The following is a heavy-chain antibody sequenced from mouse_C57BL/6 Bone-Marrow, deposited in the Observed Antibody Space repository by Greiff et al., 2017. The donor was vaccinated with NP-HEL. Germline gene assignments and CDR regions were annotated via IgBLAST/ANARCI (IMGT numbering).Heavy chain of an antibody. V-gene: IGHV5-2*01. CDR1: EYEFPSHD. Sequence: EVHLVESGGGLVQPGESLKLSCESTEYEFPSHDMSWVRKTPEKRLELVAAINSDGGSTYYPDTLERRFIISRDNTKNTLYLQMSSLRSEDTAWYNGARRGLYSPFAYWGQGTLVTVSA. CDR3: ARRGLYSPFAY. CDR2: INSDGGST. J-gene: IGHJ3*01. D-gene: IGHD1-3*01.